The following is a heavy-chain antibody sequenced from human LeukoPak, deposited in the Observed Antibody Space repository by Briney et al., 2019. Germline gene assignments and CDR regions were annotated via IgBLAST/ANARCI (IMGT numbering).Heavy chain of an antibody. Sequence: SETLSLTCAVYGGSFSGYYWSWIRQPPGKGLEWIGEINHSGSTNYNPSLKSRVTISVDTSKNQFSLKLSSVTAADTAVYYCARSPLSTSRYSSGWYVRTYYYGMDVWGQGTAVTVSS. CDR2: INHSGST. D-gene: IGHD6-19*01. CDR3: ARSPLSTSRYSSGWYVRTYYYGMDV. J-gene: IGHJ6*02. CDR1: GGSFSGYY. V-gene: IGHV4-34*01.